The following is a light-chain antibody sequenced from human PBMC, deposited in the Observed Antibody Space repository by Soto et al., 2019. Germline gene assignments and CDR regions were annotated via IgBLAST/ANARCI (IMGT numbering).Light chain of an antibody. CDR2: AVS. CDR1: QTISNSY. Sequence: EIVLTQSPGTLSLSPGERATLSCRASQTISNSYLAWYQQKPGQAPRLLIYAVSSRATGIPDRFSGSGSGTDFTLTISRLEPEDFAVYYCQQYGMSPYTFGQGTKVEIK. J-gene: IGKJ2*01. V-gene: IGKV3-20*01. CDR3: QQYGMSPYT.